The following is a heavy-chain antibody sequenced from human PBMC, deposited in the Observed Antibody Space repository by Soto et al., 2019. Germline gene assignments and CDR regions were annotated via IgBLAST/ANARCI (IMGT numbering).Heavy chain of an antibody. CDR2: ISYDGSNK. D-gene: IGHD1-26*01. CDR1: GFTFSSYG. V-gene: IGHV3-30*18. J-gene: IGHJ6*02. CDR3: AKEWELYYYYYYGMDV. Sequence: RLSCAASGFTFSSYGMHWVRQAPGKGLEWVAVISYDGSNKYYADSVKGRFTISRDNSKNTLYLQMNSLRAEDTAVYYCAKEWELYYYYYYGMDVWGQGTTVTVSS.